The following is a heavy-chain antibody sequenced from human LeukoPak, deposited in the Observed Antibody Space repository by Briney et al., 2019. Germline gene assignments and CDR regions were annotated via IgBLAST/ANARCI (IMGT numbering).Heavy chain of an antibody. CDR1: GYSISSGYY. CDR3: ARVIRYLDWLLDYYFDY. Sequence: SETLSLTCAVSGYSISSGYYWGWIRQPPGKGLEWIGSIYHSGSTYYNPSLKSRVTISVDTSKNQFSLKLSSVTAADTAVYYCARVIRYLDWLLDYYFDYWGQGTLVTVSS. J-gene: IGHJ4*02. D-gene: IGHD3-9*01. V-gene: IGHV4-38-2*01. CDR2: IYHSGST.